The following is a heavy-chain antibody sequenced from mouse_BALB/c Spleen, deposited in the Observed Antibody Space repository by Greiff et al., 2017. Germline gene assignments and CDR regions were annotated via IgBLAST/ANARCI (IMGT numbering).Heavy chain of an antibody. Sequence: QVQLQQSGAELLKPGASVKISCKATGYTFSSYWLEWVKQRPGHGLEWIGEILPGSGSTNYNEKFKGKATFTADTSSNTAYMQLSSLTSEDSAVYYCARRDCTTVVEDYFDDWGQGTTRTVSS. V-gene: IGHV1-9*01. CDR3: ARRDCTTVVEDYFDD. CDR2: ILPGSGST. CDR1: GYTFSSYW. D-gene: IGHD1-1*01. J-gene: IGHJ2*01.